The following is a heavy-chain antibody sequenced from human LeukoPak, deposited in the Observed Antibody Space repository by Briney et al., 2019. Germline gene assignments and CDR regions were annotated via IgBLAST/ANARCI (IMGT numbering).Heavy chain of an antibody. CDR1: GFSFTMYG. CDR2: ISYDGSNK. CDR3: ARDGYNYALFDY. J-gene: IGHJ4*02. D-gene: IGHD5-24*01. Sequence: PGGSLRLSCAASGFSFTMYGIHWVRQAPGKGLEWVAVISYDGSNKYYADSVKGRFTISRDNSKNTLYLQMNSLRAEDTAVYYCARDGYNYALFDYWGQGTLVTVSS. V-gene: IGHV3-30*03.